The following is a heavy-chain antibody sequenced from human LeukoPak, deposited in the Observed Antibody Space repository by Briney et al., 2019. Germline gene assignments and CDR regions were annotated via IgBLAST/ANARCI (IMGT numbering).Heavy chain of an antibody. V-gene: IGHV3-48*03. CDR2: ISSSGSTI. D-gene: IGHD4-17*01. Sequence: PGGSLRLSCAASGVTFSSYEMNWVRQAPGKGLEWVSYISSSGSTIYYADSVKGRFTISRDNAKNSLYLQMNSLRAEDTAVYYCARDQDYGDSVDYWGQGTLVTVSS. CDR1: GVTFSSYE. J-gene: IGHJ4*02. CDR3: ARDQDYGDSVDY.